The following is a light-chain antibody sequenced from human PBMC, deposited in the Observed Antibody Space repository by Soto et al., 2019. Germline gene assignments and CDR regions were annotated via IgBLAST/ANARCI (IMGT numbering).Light chain of an antibody. CDR2: DAS. V-gene: IGKV3-11*01. CDR3: QQRSNWPRT. Sequence: EVVLTQSPATLSLSPGESATLSCRASQSVRNSLAWYQQKPGQAPSLLIYDASNRATDVPARFSASGSGTDLTLTISSLEPEGFAVYFFQQRSNWPRTFGPGTKVDVK. J-gene: IGKJ3*01. CDR1: QSVRNS.